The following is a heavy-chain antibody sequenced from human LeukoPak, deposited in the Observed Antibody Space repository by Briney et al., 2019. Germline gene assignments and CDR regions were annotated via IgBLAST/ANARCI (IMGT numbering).Heavy chain of an antibody. J-gene: IGHJ4*02. CDR1: GGSISTYY. V-gene: IGHV4-59*01. CDR2: IYYSGST. Sequence: SETLSLTCTVSGGSISTYYWSWIRQPPGKGLEWIGYIYYSGSTNYTPSLKSRVTISVDTSKNQFSLNLSSVTAADTAVYYCARMRSTDGYNYDYWGQGTLVTVSS. D-gene: IGHD5-24*01. CDR3: ARMRSTDGYNYDY.